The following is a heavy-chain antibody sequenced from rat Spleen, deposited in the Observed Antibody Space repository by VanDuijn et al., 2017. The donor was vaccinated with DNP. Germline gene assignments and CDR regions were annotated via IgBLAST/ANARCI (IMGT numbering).Heavy chain of an antibody. CDR3: ARGGRSYFDY. D-gene: IGHD1-11*01. Sequence: EVQLVESGGDLVQPGRSLKLSCVASGFTFDNYWMTWIRQVPGKGLDWIAAITSSGGSTYYRDSVKGRFTVSRDNAKSSLYLQMNSLRSEDTATYYCARGGRSYFDYWGQGVMVTVSS. J-gene: IGHJ2*01. V-gene: IGHV5-31*01. CDR2: ITSSGGST. CDR1: GFTFDNYW.